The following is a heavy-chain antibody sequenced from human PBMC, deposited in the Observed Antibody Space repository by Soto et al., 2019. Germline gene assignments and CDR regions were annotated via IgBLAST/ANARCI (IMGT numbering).Heavy chain of an antibody. CDR1: GFTFSSYA. D-gene: IGHD3-22*01. CDR2: ISGSGGST. V-gene: IGHV3-23*01. CDR3: ARDMVYYYDSSGYCSNWFDP. Sequence: GGSLRFSCAASGFTFSSYAMRWVRQAPGKGLEWVSAISGSGGSTYYADYVKGRFTISRDNSKNTLYLQMNSLIAEDTAVYYCARDMVYYYDSSGYCSNWFDPWGQGTLVTVSS. J-gene: IGHJ5*02.